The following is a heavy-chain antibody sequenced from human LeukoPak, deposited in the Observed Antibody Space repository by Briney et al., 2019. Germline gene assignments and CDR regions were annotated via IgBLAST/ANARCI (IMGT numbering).Heavy chain of an antibody. J-gene: IGHJ4*02. V-gene: IGHV3-30*18. CDR2: ISYDGSNK. CDR1: GFTFSSYG. Sequence: GRSLRLSCAAPGFTFSSYGMHWVRQAPGKGLEWVAVISYDGSNKYYADSVKGRFTISRDNSKNTLYLQMNSLRAEGTAVYYCAKGNYDFWSGYFYSSFDYWGQGTLVTVSS. CDR3: AKGNYDFWSGYFYSSFDY. D-gene: IGHD3-3*01.